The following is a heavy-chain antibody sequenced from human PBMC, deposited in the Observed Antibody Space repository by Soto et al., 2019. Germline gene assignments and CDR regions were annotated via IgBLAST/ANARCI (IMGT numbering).Heavy chain of an antibody. D-gene: IGHD6-13*01. CDR2: IYYSGST. Sequence: PSETLSLTCTVSGGSISSHYWSWIRQPPGKGLEWIGYIYYSGSTNYNPSLKSRVTISVDTSKNQLPLKLSSVTAADTAVYYCAREYSSSWYRPYYFDYWGQGTLVTVSS. CDR3: AREYSSSWYRPYYFDY. V-gene: IGHV4-59*11. J-gene: IGHJ4*02. CDR1: GGSISSHY.